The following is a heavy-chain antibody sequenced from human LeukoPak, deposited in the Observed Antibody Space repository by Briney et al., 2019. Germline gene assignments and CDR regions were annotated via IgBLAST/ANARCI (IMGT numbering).Heavy chain of an antibody. Sequence: PSGTLSLTCAVSGGSISSSNWWSWVRQPPGKGLEWIGEIYHSGSTNYNPSLKSRVTISVDKSKNQFSLKLTSVTAADTAIYYCARVFSSGSGTVKADAFDIWGQGTSVTVSS. J-gene: IGHJ3*02. CDR2: IYHSGST. V-gene: IGHV4-4*02. D-gene: IGHD3-10*01. CDR3: ARVFSSGSGTVKADAFDI. CDR1: GGSISSSNW.